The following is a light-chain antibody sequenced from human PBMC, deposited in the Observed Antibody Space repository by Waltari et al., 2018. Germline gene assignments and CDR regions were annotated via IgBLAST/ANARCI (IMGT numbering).Light chain of an antibody. CDR3: QQYYSTPLT. Sequence: DIVMTQSPDSLAASLGERATINCTSRQRVLYSSHHKDYLAWYQQKPGQPPKLLIYWASTRESGVPDRFSGSGSGTDFTLTISSLQAEDVAVYYCQQYYSTPLTFGGGTKVEIK. J-gene: IGKJ4*01. CDR2: WAS. V-gene: IGKV4-1*01. CDR1: QRVLYSSHHKDY.